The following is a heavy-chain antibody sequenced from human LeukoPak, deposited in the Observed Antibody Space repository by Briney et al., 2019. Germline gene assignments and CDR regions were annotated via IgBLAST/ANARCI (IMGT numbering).Heavy chain of an antibody. CDR1: GGSISSGGYY. CDR2: IYHSGST. CDR3: AGFSLAVAGRKPQGGKLDI. Sequence: PSETLSLTCTVSGGSISSGGYYWSWIRQPPGKGLEWIGYIYHSGSTYYNPSLKSRVTISVDRSKNQFSLKLSSVTAADTAVYYCAGFSLAVAGRKPQGGKLDIWAKGQWSPSLQ. D-gene: IGHD6-19*01. V-gene: IGHV4-30-2*01. J-gene: IGHJ3*02.